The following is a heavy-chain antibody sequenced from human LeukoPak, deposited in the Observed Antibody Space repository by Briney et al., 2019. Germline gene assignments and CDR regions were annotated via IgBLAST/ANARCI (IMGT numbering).Heavy chain of an antibody. D-gene: IGHD4-17*01. V-gene: IGHV4-39*01. CDR2: IYYSGST. J-gene: IGHJ4*02. CDR1: GGSISSSSYY. CDR3: ARRRVYGDLGFDY. Sequence: SETLSLTCTVSGGSISSSSYYWGWIRQPPGKGLEWIGSIYYSGSTYYNPSLKSRVTISVDTSKNQFSLELSSVTAADTAVYYCARRRVYGDLGFDYWGQGTLVTVSS.